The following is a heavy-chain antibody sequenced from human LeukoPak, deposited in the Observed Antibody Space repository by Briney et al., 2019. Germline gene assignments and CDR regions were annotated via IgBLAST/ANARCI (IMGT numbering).Heavy chain of an antibody. J-gene: IGHJ4*02. Sequence: PGGSLRLSCAASGFTFSSYWMHWVRQAPGKGLVWVSRINTDGSSTSYADSVKGRFTISRDNAKNTLYLEMSSLRAEDTAMYYCARGSYSSNWYNYWGQGTLVTVSS. CDR1: GFTFSSYW. V-gene: IGHV3-74*01. CDR3: ARGSYSSNWYNY. D-gene: IGHD6-13*01. CDR2: INTDGSST.